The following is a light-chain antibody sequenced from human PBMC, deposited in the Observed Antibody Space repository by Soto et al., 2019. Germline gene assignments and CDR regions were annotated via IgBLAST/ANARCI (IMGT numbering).Light chain of an antibody. CDR2: AAS. Sequence: DVQMTQSPSSLSASVGDRVTITCRASQDINSYLAWYQQKPGNAPKSLIYAASSLQTGVPSRFSGSESGTDFTLTISNLQTEDYATYSCQQYNIYPLTFGGGTKVEIK. CDR1: QDINSY. J-gene: IGKJ4*01. CDR3: QQYNIYPLT. V-gene: IGKV1D-16*01.